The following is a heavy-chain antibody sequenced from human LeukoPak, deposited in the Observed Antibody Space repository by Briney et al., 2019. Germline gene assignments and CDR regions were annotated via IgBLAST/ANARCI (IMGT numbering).Heavy chain of an antibody. D-gene: IGHD3-16*02. J-gene: IGHJ4*02. V-gene: IGHV3-7*01. CDR2: IKHDGSEE. CDR3: GYTNNFYH. CDR1: GFTFSSYG. Sequence: PGRSLRLSCAASGFTFSSYGMHWVRQAPGQGLEWVANIKHDGSEEYYVDSVKGRFTISRDDGRNSESLQMNSVRAEDTAVYYCGYTNNFYHWGQGTLVVVSS.